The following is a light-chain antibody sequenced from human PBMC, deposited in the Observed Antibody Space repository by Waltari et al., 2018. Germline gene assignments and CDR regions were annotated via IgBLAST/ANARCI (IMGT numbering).Light chain of an antibody. V-gene: IGKV3-11*01. CDR2: EAS. J-gene: IGKJ5*01. Sequence: DIVLTQSPATLSLSPGERATLSCRSSQNVATLLALYQQTPGQAPRPLIYEASTRATGIPARFSGSGSGTDFSLTISTLEPEDFAIYYCHQRSARDTFGQGTRLEIK. CDR3: HQRSARDT. CDR1: QNVATL.